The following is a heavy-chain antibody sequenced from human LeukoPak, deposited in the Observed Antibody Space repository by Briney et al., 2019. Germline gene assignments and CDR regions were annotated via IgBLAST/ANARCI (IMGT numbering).Heavy chain of an antibody. CDR2: ISGSGSST. CDR3: AKDLRLRYFTY. J-gene: IGHJ4*02. Sequence: GGSLRLSCAASEFSVGSNYMTWVRQAPGKGLEWVSAISGSGSSTYYADSVKGRFTISRDNSKNTLYLQMNSLRAEDTAVYHCAKDLRLRYFTYWGQGTLVTVSS. V-gene: IGHV3-23*01. D-gene: IGHD3-9*01. CDR1: EFSVGSNY.